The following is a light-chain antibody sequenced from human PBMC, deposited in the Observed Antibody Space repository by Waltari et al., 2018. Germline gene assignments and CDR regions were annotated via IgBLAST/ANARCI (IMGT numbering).Light chain of an antibody. CDR1: QTISSY. V-gene: IGKV1-39*01. Sequence: DIQMTQSPSSLSASVGDSVTITCRAGQTISSYLNWYQQNPGNAPRLVIYAASSLQSGVPSRFSSSGSGTDFALTISSLQPEDFASYYCQQTYTTPNTFGQGTKLEI. J-gene: IGKJ2*01. CDR2: AAS. CDR3: QQTYTTPNT.